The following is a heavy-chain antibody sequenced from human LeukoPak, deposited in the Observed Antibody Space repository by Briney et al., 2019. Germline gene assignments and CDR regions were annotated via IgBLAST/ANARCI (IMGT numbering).Heavy chain of an antibody. D-gene: IGHD3-16*01. CDR1: GFTFSSYS. V-gene: IGHV3-21*01. CDR2: ISSSSSYI. Sequence: GSLRLSCAASGFTFSSYSMNWVRQAPGKGLEWVSSISSSSSYIYYADSVKGRFTISRDNAKNSLYLQMNSLRAEDTAVYYCARAGGAGAFDIWGQGTMVTVSS. J-gene: IGHJ3*02. CDR3: ARAGGAGAFDI.